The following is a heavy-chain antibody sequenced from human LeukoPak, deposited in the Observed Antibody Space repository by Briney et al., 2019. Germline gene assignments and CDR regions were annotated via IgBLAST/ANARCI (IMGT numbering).Heavy chain of an antibody. D-gene: IGHD4-17*01. J-gene: IGHJ4*02. CDR2: ISSSSSYI. Sequence: GGSLRLSCAASGFTFSSYSINWVRQAPGKGLEWVSSISSSSSYIYYADSVKGRFTISRDNAKNSLYLQMNSLRAEDTAVYYCARVQNDYGDYYFDYWGQGTLVTVSS. CDR1: GFTFSSYS. CDR3: ARVQNDYGDYYFDY. V-gene: IGHV3-21*01.